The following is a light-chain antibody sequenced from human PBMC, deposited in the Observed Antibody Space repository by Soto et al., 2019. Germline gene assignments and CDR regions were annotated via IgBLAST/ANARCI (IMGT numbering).Light chain of an antibody. CDR1: LSVSVY. J-gene: IGKJ1*01. Sequence: VVLTQSPATLSLSPGERATLSCRTSLSVSVYLDWYQQKPGQAPRLLISDASNRATGIPARFSGSGSGTDFTLTISRLEPEDFAVYYCQQYGSSRWTFGQGTKVDIK. CDR2: DAS. V-gene: IGKV3-20*01. CDR3: QQYGSSRWT.